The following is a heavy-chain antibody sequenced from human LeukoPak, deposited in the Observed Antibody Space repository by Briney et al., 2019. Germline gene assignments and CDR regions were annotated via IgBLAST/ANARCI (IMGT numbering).Heavy chain of an antibody. CDR1: GFTFSSYA. V-gene: IGHV3-30-3*01. D-gene: IGHD3-10*01. CDR2: ISYDGSNK. CDR3: ARDHYYGSVLDW. Sequence: GRSLRLSCAASGFTFSSYAMHWVRQAPGKGLEWVAVISYDGSNKYYADSVKGRFTISRDNSKNTLYLQMNSLRAEDTAVYYCARDHYYGSVLDWWGRGTLVTVSS. J-gene: IGHJ4*02.